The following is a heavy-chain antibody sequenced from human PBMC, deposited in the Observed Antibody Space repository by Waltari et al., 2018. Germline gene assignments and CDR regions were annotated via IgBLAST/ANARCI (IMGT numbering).Heavy chain of an antibody. Sequence: QVQLQESGPGLVKPSGTLSLTCAVSGGSINSSNWWRWVRQPPGKGLEWIWEIYHSGSTNYNPSLKSRVTISVDKSKNQFSLKMNSVTAADTAVYYCARTRGYSYGIYYYYYYGMDVWGHGTTVTVSS. D-gene: IGHD5-18*01. CDR2: IYHSGST. CDR3: ARTRGYSYGIYYYYYYGMDV. J-gene: IGHJ6*02. CDR1: GGSINSSNW. V-gene: IGHV4-4*02.